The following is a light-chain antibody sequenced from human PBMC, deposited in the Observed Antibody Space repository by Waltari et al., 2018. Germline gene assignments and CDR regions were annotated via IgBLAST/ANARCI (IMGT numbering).Light chain of an antibody. CDR2: GVF. J-gene: IGKJ1*01. CDR3: QQTYKTPQT. Sequence: DIQLTQSPSSLSASVGDRITITCRASETISKYLNWYHQKPGKAPQLLIYGVFTLHSGVSTRFSGSGSETDFTLTIGSLQPEDFVTFYCQQTYKTPQTFGQGTKV. V-gene: IGKV1-39*01. CDR1: ETISKY.